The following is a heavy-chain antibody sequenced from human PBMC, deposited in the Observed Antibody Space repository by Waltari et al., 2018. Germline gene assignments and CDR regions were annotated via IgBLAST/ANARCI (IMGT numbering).Heavy chain of an antibody. CDR3: ASEYSSGWATNH. V-gene: IGHV3-48*01. Sequence: DVQLVDSWGDLVQPGGSVRLSCAASGINFSAYSMNWVRQAPGKGLEWVAYISTRSTSKDYADSVRGRFTISRDNAKNSLYMQMNSLTAEDTGVYYCASEYSSGWATNHWGQGTLVTVSS. CDR1: GINFSAYS. J-gene: IGHJ4*02. CDR2: ISTRSTSK. D-gene: IGHD6-19*01.